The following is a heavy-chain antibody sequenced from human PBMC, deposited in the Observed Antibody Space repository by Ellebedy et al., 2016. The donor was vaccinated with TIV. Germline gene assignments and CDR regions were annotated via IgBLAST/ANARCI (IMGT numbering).Heavy chain of an antibody. CDR2: ILGRDGTT. CDR1: GFTFTDYY. Sequence: GESLKISXAASGFTFTDYYMSWVRQAPGKGLEWVSVILGRDGTTHTAASVRGRFTIFKDNSKNTLYLQMNSLRAEDTATYHCTKGAWLDSWGQGTLVTVSS. CDR3: TKGAWLDS. V-gene: IGHV3-23*01. J-gene: IGHJ4*02.